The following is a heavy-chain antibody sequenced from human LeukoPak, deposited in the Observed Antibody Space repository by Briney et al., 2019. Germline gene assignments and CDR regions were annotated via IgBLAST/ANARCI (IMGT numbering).Heavy chain of an antibody. CDR1: GFSLSNYW. V-gene: IGHV3-74*01. J-gene: IGHJ6*02. Sequence: GGSLRLSCVASGFSLSNYWLHWVRQAPGKGLVWVTRISSDGSSTTFADSVKGRFTLSRDNAKNTLYLQMNSLRIEDTAVYYCVRGYHYGMDVWGQGTTVIVAS. CDR3: VRGYHYGMDV. CDR2: ISSDGSST.